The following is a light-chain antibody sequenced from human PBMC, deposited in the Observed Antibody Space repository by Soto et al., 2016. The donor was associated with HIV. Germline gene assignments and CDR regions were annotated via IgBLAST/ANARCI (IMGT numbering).Light chain of an antibody. Sequence: DIQMTQSPSSLSAAVGDRVTITCRASQSISSYLNWYQQKPGKAPKLLIYAASSLQSGFPSRFSGTGSVTDFTLTITSLQPEDIATYYCQQSHSSPLTFGGGTKVEIK. CDR2: AAS. J-gene: IGKJ4*01. CDR3: QQSHSSPLT. CDR1: QSISSY. V-gene: IGKV1-39*01.